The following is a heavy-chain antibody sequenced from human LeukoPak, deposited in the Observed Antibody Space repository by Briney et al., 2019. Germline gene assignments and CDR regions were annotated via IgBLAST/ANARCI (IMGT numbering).Heavy chain of an antibody. CDR3: AALDPPFVVVPAATGTYYFDY. CDR2: IRYDGSNK. D-gene: IGHD2-2*01. V-gene: IGHV3-30*02. CDR1: GFTFSSYG. J-gene: IGHJ4*02. Sequence: GGSLRLSCAASGFTFSSYGMHWVRQAPGKGLEWVAFIRYDGSNKYYADSVKGRFTISRDNSKNTLYLQMNSLRAEDTAVYYCAALDPPFVVVPAATGTYYFDYWGQGTLVTVSS.